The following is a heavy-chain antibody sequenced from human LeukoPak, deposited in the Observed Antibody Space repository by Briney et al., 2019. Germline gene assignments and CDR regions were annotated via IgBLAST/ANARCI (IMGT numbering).Heavy chain of an antibody. D-gene: IGHD3-3*01. CDR3: ARVGDFWSGYPLGYMDV. Sequence: SVKVSRKASGGTFSSYAISWVRQAPGQGLEWMGGIIPIFGTANYAQKFQGRVTITTDESTSTAYMELSSLRSEDTAVYYCARVGDFWSGYPLGYMDVWGKGTTVTVSS. J-gene: IGHJ6*03. CDR1: GGTFSSYA. V-gene: IGHV1-69*05. CDR2: IIPIFGTA.